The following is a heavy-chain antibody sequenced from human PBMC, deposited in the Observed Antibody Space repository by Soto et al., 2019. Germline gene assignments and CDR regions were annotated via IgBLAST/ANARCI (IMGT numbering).Heavy chain of an antibody. D-gene: IGHD3-10*01. V-gene: IGHV3-48*02. CDR1: GFTFSTYT. CDR2: ISGSGSTI. Sequence: PGGSLRLSCAASGFTFSTYTMDWVRQAPGKGLEWVSYISGSGSTIYYADSVKGRFTTSRDNAKNSLYLQMNSLRDEDTALYYCAREGPVPPYYFYDYWGQGTLVTVSS. J-gene: IGHJ4*02. CDR3: AREGPVPPYYFYDY.